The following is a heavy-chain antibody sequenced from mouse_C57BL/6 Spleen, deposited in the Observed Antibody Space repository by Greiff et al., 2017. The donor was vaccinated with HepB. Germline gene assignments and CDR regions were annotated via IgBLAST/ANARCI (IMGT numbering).Heavy chain of an antibody. CDR2: IDPEDGET. J-gene: IGHJ4*01. Sequence: VQLQQSGAELVKPGASVKLSCTASGFNIKDYYMHWVKQRTEQGLEWIGRIDPEDGETKYAPNFQGKATITADTSSNTAYLQLSSLTSEDTAVYYCARGTTVVANYAMDYWGQGTSVTVSS. CDR1: GFNIKDYY. V-gene: IGHV14-2*01. CDR3: ARGTTVVANYAMDY. D-gene: IGHD1-1*01.